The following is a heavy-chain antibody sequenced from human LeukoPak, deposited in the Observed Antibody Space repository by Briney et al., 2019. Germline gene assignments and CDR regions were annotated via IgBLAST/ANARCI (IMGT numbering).Heavy chain of an antibody. V-gene: IGHV3-74*01. J-gene: IGHJ5*02. CDR3: ARGADTGYSSDS. CDR2: VNSDARST. CDR1: GFTFSSYA. D-gene: IGHD6-19*01. Sequence: GGSLRLSCAASGFTFSSYAMSWVRQAPGKGLVWVSRVNSDARSTSYADSVKGRFTISRDNAKNTLYLQMNSLRAEDTAVYYCARGADTGYSSDSWSQGTLVTVSS.